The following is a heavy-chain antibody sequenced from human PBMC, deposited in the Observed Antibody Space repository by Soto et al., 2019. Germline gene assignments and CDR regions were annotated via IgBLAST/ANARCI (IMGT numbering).Heavy chain of an antibody. CDR3: ARVLVYAAPVTD. D-gene: IGHD2-8*01. J-gene: IGHJ4*02. Sequence: PGGSLRLSCAASGFTFSDYYMSWIRQAPGKGLEWVSYISSSGSTIYYADFVKGRFTISRDNAKNSLYLQMNSLRAEDTAVYYCARVLVYAAPVTDWGQGTLVTVSS. CDR1: GFTFSDYY. V-gene: IGHV3-11*01. CDR2: ISSSGSTI.